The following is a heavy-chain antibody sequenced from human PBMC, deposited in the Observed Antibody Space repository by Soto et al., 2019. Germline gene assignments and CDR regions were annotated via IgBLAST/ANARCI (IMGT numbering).Heavy chain of an antibody. J-gene: IGHJ6*03. CDR3: ARQVGYCSSTSCYILMYYYYYYMDV. CDR1: GGSISSSSYY. D-gene: IGHD2-2*02. V-gene: IGHV4-39*01. Sequence: SETLSLTCTVSGGSISSSSYYWGWIRQPPGKGLEWIGSIYYSGSTYYNPSLKSRVTISVDTSKNQFSLKLSSVTAADTAVYYCARQVGYCSSTSCYILMYYYYYYMDVWGKGTTVTVSS. CDR2: IYYSGST.